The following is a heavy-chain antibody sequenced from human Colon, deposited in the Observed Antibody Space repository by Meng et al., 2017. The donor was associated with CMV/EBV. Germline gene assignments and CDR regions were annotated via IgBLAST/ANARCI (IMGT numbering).Heavy chain of an antibody. J-gene: IGHJ4*02. V-gene: IGHV1-46*01. CDR1: GYTFTSYY. Sequence: ASVKVSCKASGYTFTSYYMHWVRQAPGQGLEWMGIINPSGGSTSYAQKFQGRVTMTRDTSTSTVYMELSSLRSEDAAVYYCARWPYDYSNHYYFDYWGQGTLVTVSS. CDR3: ARWPYDYSNHYYFDY. D-gene: IGHD4-11*01. CDR2: INPSGGST.